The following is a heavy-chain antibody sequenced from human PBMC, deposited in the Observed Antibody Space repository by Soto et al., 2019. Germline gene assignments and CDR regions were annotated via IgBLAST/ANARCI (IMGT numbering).Heavy chain of an antibody. J-gene: IGHJ6*02. V-gene: IGHV4-34*01. CDR1: GGSFSGYY. D-gene: IGHD3-10*01. Sequence: PSETLSLTCAVYGGSFSGYYWSWIRQPPGKGLEWIGEINHSGSTNYNPSLKSRVTISVDTPKNQFSLKLSSVTAADTAVYYCARGSGSGLYYYGMDVWGQGTTVTVSS. CDR3: ARGSGSGLYYYGMDV. CDR2: INHSGST.